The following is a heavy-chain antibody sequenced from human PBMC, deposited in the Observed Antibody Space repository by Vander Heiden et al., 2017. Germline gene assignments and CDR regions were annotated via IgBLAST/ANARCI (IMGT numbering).Heavy chain of an antibody. CDR3: AKDLGYYDSRGYFDL. V-gene: IGHV3-30*18. D-gene: IGHD3-22*01. J-gene: IGHJ5*02. Sequence: QVQLVASGGGVVQPGRSLSLSCADSGFIFSSHGIHWVRPAQGEGVEWVAIISYDGSDKNYADSVKGRFTVSRDNSRNTLFLQMNSLRAEDTAVYYCAKDLGYYDSRGYFDLWGQGTPVTVSS. CDR2: ISYDGSDK. CDR1: GFIFSSHG.